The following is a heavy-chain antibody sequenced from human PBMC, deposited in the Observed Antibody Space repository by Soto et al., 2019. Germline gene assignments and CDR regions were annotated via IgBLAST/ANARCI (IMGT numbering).Heavy chain of an antibody. CDR3: GLGYYYMDV. CDR2: IKAKTDGETT. Sequence: GGSLRLSCAASGFTFSNAWMSWVRQAPGKGLEWVGHIKAKTDGETTDYAAPVKARFTISRDDSKNTLYLQMNSLKSEDTAVYYCGLGYYYMDVWGTGTTVTVSS. CDR1: GFTFSNAW. V-gene: IGHV3-15*01. J-gene: IGHJ6*03.